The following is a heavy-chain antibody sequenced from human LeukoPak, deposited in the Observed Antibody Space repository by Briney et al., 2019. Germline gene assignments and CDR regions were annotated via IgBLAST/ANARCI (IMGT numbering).Heavy chain of an antibody. V-gene: IGHV3-21*01. CDR2: ISSSSSYI. D-gene: IGHD6-6*01. J-gene: IGHJ6*03. CDR1: GFTFSSYS. CDR3: ARELEEPVHKFYYYMDV. Sequence: GGSLRLSCAASGFTFSSYSMNWVRQAPGKGLEWVSSISSSSSYIYYADSVKGRFTISRDNAKNSLYLQMNSLRAEDTAVYYCARELEEPVHKFYYYMDVWGKGTTVTVSS.